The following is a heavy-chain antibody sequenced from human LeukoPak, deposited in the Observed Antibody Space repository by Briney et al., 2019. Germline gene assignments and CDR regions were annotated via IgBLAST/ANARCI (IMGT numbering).Heavy chain of an antibody. CDR1: GFTFSSYG. CDR2: ISGSGGST. Sequence: GGSLRLSCAASGFTFSSYGMSWVRQAPGKGLEWVSAISGSGGSTYYADSVKGRFTISRDNSKNTLYLQMNSLRAEDTAVYYCARDDHYYYYMDVWGKGTTVTVSS. CDR3: ARDDHYYYYMDV. V-gene: IGHV3-23*01. J-gene: IGHJ6*03.